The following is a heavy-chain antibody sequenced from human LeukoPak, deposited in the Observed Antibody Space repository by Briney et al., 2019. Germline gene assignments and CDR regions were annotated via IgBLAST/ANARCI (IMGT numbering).Heavy chain of an antibody. CDR3: ARERWHCRVNCYSVYYYALDV. Sequence: ASVKVSCKGSGYTFTNYAVHWVRQAPGQRLEWLGWINPGNGDTKYSQNFQGGVTVTSDTSAATAYVELNSLTSEDTAVYYCARERWHCRVNCYSVYYYALDVWGQGTTVTVSS. CDR1: GYTFTNYA. V-gene: IGHV1-3*01. J-gene: IGHJ6*02. D-gene: IGHD2-15*01. CDR2: INPGNGDT.